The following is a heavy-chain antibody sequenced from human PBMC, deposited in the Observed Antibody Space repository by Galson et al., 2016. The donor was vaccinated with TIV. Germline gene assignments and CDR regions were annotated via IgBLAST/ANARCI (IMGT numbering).Heavy chain of an antibody. Sequence: SVKVSCKASGYTFTRYYMHWVRQAPGQGLEWMGVIDPGADTTTYAQKFLGRVTMTRDTSTSTVYMGLSSLRSDDTAVYYCATFSGASGTFDYWGQGALVTVSS. V-gene: IGHV1-46*01. J-gene: IGHJ4*02. CDR1: GYTFTRYY. CDR3: ATFSGASGTFDY. CDR2: IDPGADTT. D-gene: IGHD2-15*01.